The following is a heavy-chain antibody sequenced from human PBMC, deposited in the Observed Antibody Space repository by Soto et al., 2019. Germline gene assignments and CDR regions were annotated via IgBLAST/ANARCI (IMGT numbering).Heavy chain of an antibody. J-gene: IGHJ4*02. CDR3: ARDQCFGGGRSCYYFDF. D-gene: IGHD2-15*01. Sequence: PGGSLRLSCAASGFTFSSYGMTFSSYAMSWVRQAPGKGLEWVSTISGSGDSTYYADSVKGRFTISRDNSKNTLYLQMNSLRSDDTAVYYCARDQCFGGGRSCYYFDFWGQGTLVTVSS. V-gene: IGHV3-23*01. CDR1: GFTFSSYGMTFSSYA. CDR2: ISGSGDST.